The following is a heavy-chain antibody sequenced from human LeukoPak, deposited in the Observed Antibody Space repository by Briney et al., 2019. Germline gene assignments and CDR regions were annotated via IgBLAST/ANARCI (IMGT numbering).Heavy chain of an antibody. J-gene: IGHJ4*02. CDR2: IYYSGST. Sequence: SETLSLSCTVSGGSISSGGYYWSWIRQHPGKGLEWIGYIYYSGSTYYNPSLKSRVTISVDTSKNQFSLKLSSVNAADAAVYYCARGDGDHNYWGQGTLVTVSS. CDR3: ARGDGDHNY. CDR1: GGSISSGGYY. D-gene: IGHD4-17*01. V-gene: IGHV4-31*03.